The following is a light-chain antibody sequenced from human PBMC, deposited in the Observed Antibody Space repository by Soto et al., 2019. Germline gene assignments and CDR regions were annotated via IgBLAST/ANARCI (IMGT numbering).Light chain of an antibody. V-gene: IGLV2-14*01. CDR1: SSDVGGYNY. Sequence: QSVLTQPASVSGSPGQSITISCTGTSSDVGGYNYVSWYQQHPGKAPELMIYEVSNRPSGVSNRFSGSKSGNTVSLTISGLQAEDEADYYCSSYTSSSTRVFGTGTKVTVL. CDR3: SSYTSSSTRV. CDR2: EVS. J-gene: IGLJ1*01.